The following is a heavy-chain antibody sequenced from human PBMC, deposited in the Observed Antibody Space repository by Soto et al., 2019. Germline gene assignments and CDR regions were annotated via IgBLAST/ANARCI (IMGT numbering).Heavy chain of an antibody. D-gene: IGHD2-15*01. CDR1: GFTFSNYA. CDR2: ISGSVGST. V-gene: IGHV3-23*01. J-gene: IGHJ4*02. CDR3: AKDCGGSSCYSDY. Sequence: EVQLLESGGGLVQPGGSLRLSCAASGFTFSNYAMSWVRQAPGKGLEWVSAISGSVGSTYYADSVRGRFTISRDNSKNPLYLQLNSLRAEDTAVYYCAKDCGGSSCYSDYWGQGTLVTVSS.